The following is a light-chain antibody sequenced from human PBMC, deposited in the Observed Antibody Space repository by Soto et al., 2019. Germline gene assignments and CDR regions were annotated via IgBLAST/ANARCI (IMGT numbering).Light chain of an antibody. J-gene: IGKJ2*01. CDR3: QQYDDVPYS. V-gene: IGKV1-33*01. Sequence: DIQMTQSPSSLSASVGDRVAITCQASQDISSFLNWYQHKPGRAPKLLIYDASSLVTGVPSRFSGSGSGTDFNLTISSLQPEDIATSSCQQYDDVPYSFGQGTKLDIK. CDR1: QDISSF. CDR2: DAS.